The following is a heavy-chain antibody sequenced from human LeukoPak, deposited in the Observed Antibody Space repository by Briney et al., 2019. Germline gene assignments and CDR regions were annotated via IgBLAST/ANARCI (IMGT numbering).Heavy chain of an antibody. CDR2: ISSSSSTI. V-gene: IGHV3-48*04. CDR1: GFTFSSYS. J-gene: IGHJ4*02. Sequence: GGSLRLSCAASGFTFSSYSMNWVRQAPGKGLEWVSYISSSSSTIYYADSVKGRFTISRDNAKNSLYLQMNSLRAEDTAVYYCARDDSSGGFDYWGQGTPVTVSS. D-gene: IGHD3-22*01. CDR3: ARDDSSGGFDY.